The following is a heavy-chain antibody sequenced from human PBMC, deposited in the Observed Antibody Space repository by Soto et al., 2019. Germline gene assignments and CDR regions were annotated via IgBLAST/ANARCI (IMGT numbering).Heavy chain of an antibody. Sequence: SETLSLTCTVSGGSVSSGAYYWSWIRQHPGKGLEWIGYISYIGSTYYNPSLKSRVTISVDTSKNQFSLKLNSVTAADTAVYYCARESKTVEDNWFDPWGQGTPVTVSS. V-gene: IGHV4-31*03. CDR2: ISYIGST. CDR1: GGSVSSGAYY. J-gene: IGHJ5*01. CDR3: ARESKTVEDNWFDP. D-gene: IGHD2-15*01.